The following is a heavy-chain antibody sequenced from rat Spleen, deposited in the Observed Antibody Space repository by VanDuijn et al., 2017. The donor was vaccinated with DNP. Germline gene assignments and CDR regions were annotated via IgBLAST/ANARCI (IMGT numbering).Heavy chain of an antibody. Sequence: EVQLVESGGGLVQPGRSLKLSCAASGFTFSYYGMAWVRQAPKKGLEWVASISATCGSTSYRDSVKGRFTISRDNAKNTLYLQMDSLRSEDTATYFCPTDFERGYWGQGVMVTVSS. V-gene: IGHV5-19*01. CDR1: GFTFSYYG. J-gene: IGHJ2*01. CDR3: PTDFERGY. D-gene: IGHD1-11*01. CDR2: ISATCGST.